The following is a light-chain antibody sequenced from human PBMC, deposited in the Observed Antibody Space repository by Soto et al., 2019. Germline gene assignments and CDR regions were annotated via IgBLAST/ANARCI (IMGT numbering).Light chain of an antibody. CDR1: QSISSW. J-gene: IGKJ1*01. V-gene: IGKV1-5*01. CDR3: QQYNSYLGT. Sequence: DIQMTQSPSTLSASVGDRFTITCRASQSISSWLAWYQQKPGKAPKLLIYDASSLESGAPSRFSGSGSGTEFTLTISSLQPDDFATYYCQQYNSYLGTFGQGTKVDI. CDR2: DAS.